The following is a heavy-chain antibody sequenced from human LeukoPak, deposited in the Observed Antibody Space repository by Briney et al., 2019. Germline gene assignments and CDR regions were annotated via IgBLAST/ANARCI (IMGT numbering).Heavy chain of an antibody. V-gene: IGHV3-23*01. CDR1: GFTLSSYG. CDR3: AKDGGSGKIDAFDI. J-gene: IGHJ3*02. CDR2: ISGRGTGT. Sequence: GGSLRLSCAASGFTLSSYGMSWVRQAPGKGLEWVSAISGRGTGTYYADSVKGRFTISRDNSKNTLYLQMNGLRAEDTAVYYCAKDGGSGKIDAFDIWGQGTMVTVSS. D-gene: IGHD6-19*01.